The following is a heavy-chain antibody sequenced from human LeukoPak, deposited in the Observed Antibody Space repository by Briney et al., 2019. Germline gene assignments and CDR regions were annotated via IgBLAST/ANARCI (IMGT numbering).Heavy chain of an antibody. D-gene: IGHD3-3*02. J-gene: IGHJ4*02. CDR1: GSPFNTYA. V-gene: IGHV3-23*01. CDR2: IRPTGTNT. Sequence: GGSLRLSCAASGSPFNTYAMSWVRQAPGKGLEYISVIRPTGTNTYYASSVKGRFTISRDDSRTTVYLQMSSLRAEDTAIYYCAKLAFYETSAPLRDISFWGQGTLVTVSS. CDR3: AKLAFYETSAPLRDISF.